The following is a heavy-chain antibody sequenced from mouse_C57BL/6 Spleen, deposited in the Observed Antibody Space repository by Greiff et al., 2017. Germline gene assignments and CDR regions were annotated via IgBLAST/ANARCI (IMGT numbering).Heavy chain of an antibody. V-gene: IGHV1-76*01. J-gene: IGHJ2*01. CDR3: ARGAAQATSYFDY. CDR2: IYPGSGNT. D-gene: IGHD3-2*02. CDR1: GYTFTDYY. Sequence: VKLMESGAELVRPGASVKLSCKASGYTFTDYYINWVKQRPGQGLEWIARIYPGSGNTYYNEKFKGKATLTAEKSSSTAYMQLSSLTSEDSAVYFCARGAAQATSYFDYWGQGTTLTVSS.